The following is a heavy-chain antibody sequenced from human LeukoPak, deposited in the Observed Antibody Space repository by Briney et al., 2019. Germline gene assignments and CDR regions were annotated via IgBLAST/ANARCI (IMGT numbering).Heavy chain of an antibody. CDR3: ARSPYDSSGYSSVLFDY. Sequence: SETLSLTCTVSGGSISSYYWSWIRQPAGKGLEWIGRIYTSGSTNYNPSLKSRVTMSVDTSKNQFSLKLSSVTAADTAAYYCARSPYDSSGYSSVLFDYWGQGTLVTVSS. CDR1: GGSISSYY. CDR2: IYTSGST. D-gene: IGHD3-22*01. V-gene: IGHV4-4*07. J-gene: IGHJ4*02.